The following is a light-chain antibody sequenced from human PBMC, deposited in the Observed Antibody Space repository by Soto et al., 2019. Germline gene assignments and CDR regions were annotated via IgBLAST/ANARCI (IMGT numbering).Light chain of an antibody. CDR2: DAS. CDR1: QSVSSY. J-gene: IGKJ4*01. V-gene: IGKV3-11*01. CDR3: QQRSNELT. Sequence: EIVLTQSPATLSLSPGERATLSCRASQSVSSYLAWYQQKPGQAPRLLIYDASNRATGIPARFSGSGSGTDFTLTISSLEAEDFAVYYCQQRSNELTFGGGTKVEIK.